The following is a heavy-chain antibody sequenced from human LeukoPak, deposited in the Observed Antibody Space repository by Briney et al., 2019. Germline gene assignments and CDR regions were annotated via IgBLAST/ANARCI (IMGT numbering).Heavy chain of an antibody. CDR1: GSSMNGFQ. CDR3: ARGQSYRKTQNWFGP. Sequence: SETLSLTCTVSGSSMNGFQWSWIRQPAGKGLEWIGRISTSGNINYTPSLKSRVTMSVDTSKNQFSLKLTSVTAADTAVYFCARGQSYRKTQNWFGPWGQGTLVTVSS. V-gene: IGHV4-4*07. CDR2: ISTSGNI. J-gene: IGHJ5*02. D-gene: IGHD4-11*01.